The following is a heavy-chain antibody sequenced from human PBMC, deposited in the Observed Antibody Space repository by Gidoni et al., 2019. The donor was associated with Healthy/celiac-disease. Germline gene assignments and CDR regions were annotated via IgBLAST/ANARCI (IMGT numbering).Heavy chain of an antibody. CDR2: ISYDGSNK. CDR3: AKDGVRGGSYPNWFDP. D-gene: IGHD1-26*01. J-gene: IGHJ5*02. V-gene: IGHV3-30*18. Sequence: QVQLVESGGGVVQPGRSLRLCCAASGFTFSSYGMHWVRPAPGKGLGWVAVISYDGSNKYYAASVKGRFTISRDNSKNTLYLQMNSLRAEDTAVYYCAKDGVRGGSYPNWFDPWGQGTLVTVSS. CDR1: GFTFSSYG.